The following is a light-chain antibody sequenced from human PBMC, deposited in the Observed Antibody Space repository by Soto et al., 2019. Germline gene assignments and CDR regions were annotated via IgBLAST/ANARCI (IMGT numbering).Light chain of an antibody. Sequence: IVLTQSPGTLSLSPGDRATLSCRASQSVSSNYLGWYQQKPGQAPRLLLYGASSRAIGIQDRFSGSGSGTDFTLTISRLEPEDFAVYYCQQYDTSPPLTFGGGTKVEIK. CDR3: QQYDTSPPLT. V-gene: IGKV3-20*01. J-gene: IGKJ4*01. CDR2: GAS. CDR1: QSVSSNY.